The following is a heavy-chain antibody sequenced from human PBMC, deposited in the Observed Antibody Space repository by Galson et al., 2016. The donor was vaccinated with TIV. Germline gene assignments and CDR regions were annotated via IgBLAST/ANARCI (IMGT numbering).Heavy chain of an antibody. CDR2: IYSGGST. J-gene: IGHJ3*02. CDR1: GFTVSSNY. D-gene: IGHD6-13*01. Sequence: SLRLSCAASGFTVSSNYMTWVRQAPGKGLESVSVIYSGGSTYYIDSVKGRFTISGDTSKNTLYLQMNSLRVEDTAVYYCASPQAAAGIDAFDIWGQGTMVIVSS. V-gene: IGHV3-53*05. CDR3: ASPQAAAGIDAFDI.